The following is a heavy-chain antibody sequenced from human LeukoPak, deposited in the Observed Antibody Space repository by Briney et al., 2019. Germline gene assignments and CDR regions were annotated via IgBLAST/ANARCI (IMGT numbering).Heavy chain of an antibody. CDR3: ARGGALDLVAIATCDY. CDR1: GYAFTDYY. V-gene: IGHV1-2*02. D-gene: IGHD2-21*01. Sequence: ASVKVSCQASGYAFTDYYMHWVRQAPGQGLEWMGWIKPNSGATNFAQKFQGRVTMARDTSIGTAYMELSRLRSDDTAVYYCARGGALDLVAIATCDYWGQGTLVTVSS. CDR2: IKPNSGAT. J-gene: IGHJ4*02.